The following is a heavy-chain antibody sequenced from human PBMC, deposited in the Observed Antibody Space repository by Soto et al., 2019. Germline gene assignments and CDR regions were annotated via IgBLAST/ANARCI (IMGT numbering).Heavy chain of an antibody. D-gene: IGHD3-16*01. CDR2: INPNSGGT. CDR1: GYTFTGYY. J-gene: IGHJ6*02. CDR3: ATSINTPMGDYGKGV. V-gene: IGHV1-2*04. Sequence: ASVNVSCKASGYTFTGYYMPWVRQAPGQGLEWMGLINPNSGGTNYAQKFQGWVTMTSDTSISTASMALSRLRSHDTAGYYCATSINTPMGDYGKGVGGQWNPGTVSS.